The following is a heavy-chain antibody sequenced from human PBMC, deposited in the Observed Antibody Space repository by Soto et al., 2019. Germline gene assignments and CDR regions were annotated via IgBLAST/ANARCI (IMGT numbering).Heavy chain of an antibody. CDR2: INAANGDT. D-gene: IGHD6-13*01. CDR1: GYTFTSYG. J-gene: IGHJ5*02. CDR3: VRRHVSATGIDWLDP. V-gene: IGHV1-3*01. Sequence: AAVKVSCKASGYTFTSYGIHWVRQAPGQRLEWMGWINAANGDTKYSPKFQGRVTITRDTSASTAYMELSSLRSEDTAVYYCVRRHVSATGIDWLDPWGQGTLVTVSS.